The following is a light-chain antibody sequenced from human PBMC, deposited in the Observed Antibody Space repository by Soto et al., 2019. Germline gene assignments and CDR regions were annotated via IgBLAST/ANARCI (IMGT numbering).Light chain of an antibody. Sequence: DIQMTQSPPSLSASVGDSVTITCRSSQTINNYLNWYQQKPVQAPQLLIHTTSTLQSGAPSRFSGSGSGTDYTLTISSLQPEDFATYYCQQTNTSPLTFGQGTKVDIK. CDR2: TTS. J-gene: IGKJ1*01. CDR1: QTINNY. CDR3: QQTNTSPLT. V-gene: IGKV1-39*01.